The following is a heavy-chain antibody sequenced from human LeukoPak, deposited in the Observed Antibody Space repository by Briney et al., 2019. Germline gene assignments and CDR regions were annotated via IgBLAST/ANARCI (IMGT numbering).Heavy chain of an antibody. Sequence: PSETLSLTCAVYGGSFSGYYWSWIRQPPGKGLEWIGEINHSGSTNYNPSLKSRVTISVDTSKNQFSLKLSSVTAADTAVYYCARGGTSCKRRYYDGSGYFDYWGQGTLVTVSS. CDR1: GGSFSGYY. CDR3: ARGGTSCKRRYYDGSGYFDY. J-gene: IGHJ4*02. V-gene: IGHV4-34*01. D-gene: IGHD3-22*01. CDR2: INHSGST.